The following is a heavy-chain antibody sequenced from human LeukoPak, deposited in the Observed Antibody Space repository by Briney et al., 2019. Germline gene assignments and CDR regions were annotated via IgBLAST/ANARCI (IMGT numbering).Heavy chain of an antibody. D-gene: IGHD3-10*01. V-gene: IGHV4-59*01. CDR1: GTSIRNYY. J-gene: IGHJ4*02. Sequence: SETLSLTCTVSGTSIRNYYWTWIRQPPGKGLEWIGYIYYSGTTTYNPSLKSRVTISLDTSKNQSSLELSSVTAADTAVYYCATQYYYGSGSYDYWGQGSLVTVSS. CDR2: IYYSGTT. CDR3: ATQYYYGSGSYDY.